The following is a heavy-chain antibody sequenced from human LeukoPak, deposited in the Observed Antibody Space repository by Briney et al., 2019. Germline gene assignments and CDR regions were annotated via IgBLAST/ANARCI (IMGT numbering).Heavy chain of an antibody. J-gene: IGHJ4*02. CDR1: GFTFDDYG. V-gene: IGHV3-20*04. D-gene: IGHD6-19*01. Sequence: PGGSLRLSCAVSGFTFDDYGMSWVRQAPGKGLEWVSGINWNGGSTGYVDSVKGRFTISRDNAKNSLHLQMNSLRAEDTALYYCVRDISSGWYFDYWGQGTLVTVSS. CDR2: INWNGGST. CDR3: VRDISSGWYFDY.